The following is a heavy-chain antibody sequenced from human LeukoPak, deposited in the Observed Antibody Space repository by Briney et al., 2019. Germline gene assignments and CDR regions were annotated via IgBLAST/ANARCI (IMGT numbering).Heavy chain of an antibody. Sequence: GGSLRLSCAASGFTFSSYAMHWVRQAPGKGLEWVAVISYDGSNKYYADSVKGRFTISRDNSKNTLYLQMNSLRAEDTAVYYCARGVIAAAGGNNWFDPWGQGTLVTVSS. J-gene: IGHJ5*02. CDR3: ARGVIAAAGGNNWFDP. CDR2: ISYDGSNK. V-gene: IGHV3-30-3*01. D-gene: IGHD6-13*01. CDR1: GFTFSSYA.